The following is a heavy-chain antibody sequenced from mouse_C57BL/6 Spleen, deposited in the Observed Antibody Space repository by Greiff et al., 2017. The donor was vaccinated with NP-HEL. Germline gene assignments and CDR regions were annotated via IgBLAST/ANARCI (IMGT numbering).Heavy chain of an antibody. J-gene: IGHJ2*01. CDR1: GYSITSGYY. D-gene: IGHD2-2*01. Sequence: EVKLQESGPGLVKPSQSLSLTCSVTGYSITSGYYWNWIRQFPGNKLEWMGYISYDGSNNYNPSLKNRISITRDTSKNQFFLKLNSVTTEDTATYYCARRGYYGYDGDYFDYWGQGTTLTVSS. V-gene: IGHV3-6*01. CDR3: ARRGYYGYDGDYFDY. CDR2: ISYDGSN.